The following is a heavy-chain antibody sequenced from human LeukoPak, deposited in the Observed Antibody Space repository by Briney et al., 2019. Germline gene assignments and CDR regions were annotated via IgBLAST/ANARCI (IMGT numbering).Heavy chain of an antibody. D-gene: IGHD5-18*01. CDR3: ARDLRGYSYGLLDY. Sequence: ASVKVSCKASGYTFTSYAMHWVRQAPGQRLEWMGWINAGNGNTKYSQKFQGRVTIARDTSASTAYMELSSLRSEDAAVYYCARDLRGYSYGLLDYWGQGTLVTVSS. CDR2: INAGNGNT. J-gene: IGHJ4*02. V-gene: IGHV1-3*01. CDR1: GYTFTSYA.